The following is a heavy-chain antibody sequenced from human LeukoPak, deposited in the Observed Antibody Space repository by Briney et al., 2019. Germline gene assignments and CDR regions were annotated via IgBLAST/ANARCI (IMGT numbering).Heavy chain of an antibody. V-gene: IGHV3-53*01. D-gene: IGHD3-22*01. J-gene: IGHJ4*02. CDR3: ARAPRYYDSSGYFDY. Sequence: GGSLRLSCAASGFTDSSNYMSGVRQAPWKGLEWVSVIYSCGSTYYADSVKGRFTISRDNSKNTLYLQMNSLRAEDTAVYYCARAPRYYDSSGYFDYWGQGTLVTVSS. CDR2: IYSCGST. CDR1: GFTDSSNY.